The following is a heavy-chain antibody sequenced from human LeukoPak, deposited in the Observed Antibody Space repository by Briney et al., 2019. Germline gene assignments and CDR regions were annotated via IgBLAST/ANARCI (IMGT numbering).Heavy chain of an antibody. CDR2: IKSKTDGGTA. Sequence: GGSLRLSCAASGFTFSNAWMSWVRQPPGKGLEWVGRIKSKTDGGTADYAATVKGRFSISRDDSQNTLYLQMNSLSTEDTGIYYCMNGKFDYWGQGTLVTVSS. V-gene: IGHV3-15*01. CDR1: GFTFSNAW. CDR3: MNGKFDY. D-gene: IGHD1-1*01. J-gene: IGHJ4*02.